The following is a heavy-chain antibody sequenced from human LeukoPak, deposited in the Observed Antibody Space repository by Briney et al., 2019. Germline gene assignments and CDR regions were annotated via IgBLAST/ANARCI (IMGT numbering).Heavy chain of an antibody. V-gene: IGHV4-59*12. D-gene: IGHD3-10*01. CDR1: GGSISSYY. Sequence: SETLSLTCTVSGGSISSYYWSWIRQPPGKGLEWIGYIYYSGSTNYNPSLKRRVTISVDTSKNQFSLKLSSVTAADTAVYYCARGGDYYGSGRYRVTFDIWGQGQWSPSLQ. CDR3: ARGGDYYGSGRYRVTFDI. J-gene: IGHJ3*02. CDR2: IYYSGST.